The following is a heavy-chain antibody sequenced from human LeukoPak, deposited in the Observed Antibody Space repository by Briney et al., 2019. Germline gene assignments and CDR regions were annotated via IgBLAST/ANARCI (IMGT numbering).Heavy chain of an antibody. D-gene: IGHD4-23*01. J-gene: IGHJ4*02. CDR2: IYYSGST. CDR3: ARAVGTSRNFFDY. CDR1: GGSISIYY. Sequence: SETLSLTCTVSGGSISIYYWTWIRQPPGKGLEWIGYIYYSGSTNYNPSLKSRVTISVDTSKNQFSLKLSSVTAADTAVYYCARAVGTSRNFFDYWGQGTLVTVSS. V-gene: IGHV4-59*08.